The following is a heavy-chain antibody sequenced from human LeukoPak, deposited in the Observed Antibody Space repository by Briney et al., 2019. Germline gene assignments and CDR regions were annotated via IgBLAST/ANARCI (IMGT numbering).Heavy chain of an antibody. J-gene: IGHJ3*01. CDR3: ARQPVSRDTLDAFDV. CDR2: IHDSGIT. V-gene: IGHV4-31*03. Sequence: SETLSLTCSVAGASISSGGFYWNWIRQHPEKGLEWIAYIHDSGITAYNPSLKGRVTISADPSNNEFSLSLTSVTAADTALYYCARQPVSRDTLDAFDVWGRGTMVTVSS. CDR1: GASISSGGFY.